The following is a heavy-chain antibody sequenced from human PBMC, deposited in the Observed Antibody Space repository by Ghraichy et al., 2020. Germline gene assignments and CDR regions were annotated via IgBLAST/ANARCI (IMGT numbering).Heavy chain of an antibody. V-gene: IGHV3-48*03. CDR1: GFSFSSYE. Sequence: LSLTCVASGFSFSSYEMNWVRQAPGKGLEWVAYISGSSGTRFYADSVKGRFTISRDNAKSSLYLQMNSLTLEDTAIYYCARDQGDGYCSTDTCYGVDYWGLGTLVTVSP. D-gene: IGHD2-2*01. J-gene: IGHJ4*02. CDR3: ARDQGDGYCSTDTCYGVDY. CDR2: ISGSSGTR.